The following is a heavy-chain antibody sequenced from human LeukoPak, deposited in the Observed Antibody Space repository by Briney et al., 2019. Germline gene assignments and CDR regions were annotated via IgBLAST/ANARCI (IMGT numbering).Heavy chain of an antibody. V-gene: IGHV4-4*07. CDR1: GGSISTYY. D-gene: IGHD5-12*01. Sequence: PSETLSLTCSVSGGSISTYYWNWVRQPAGQELEWIGHIYDIGKTNYNPSLSGRAPISVDESRNLFSLKLNSVTAADTAVYYCARDYIVHTGVVAFDIWGQGTMVTVSS. CDR3: ARDYIVHTGVVAFDI. CDR2: IYDIGKT. J-gene: IGHJ3*02.